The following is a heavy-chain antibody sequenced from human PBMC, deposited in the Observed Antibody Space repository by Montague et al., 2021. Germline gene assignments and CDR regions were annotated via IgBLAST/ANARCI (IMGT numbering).Heavy chain of an antibody. J-gene: IGHJ4*02. Sequence: TLSLTCNVSGGAISSEGYYWSWIRQHPGKGLEWIGYIYSSGSTYYSPSLESRITISVDTSQNQFSLRLTSVTAADTAVYFCASGNDYSGNCFDYWGQGPLVTVSS. CDR1: GGAISSEGYY. V-gene: IGHV4-31*03. CDR3: ASGNDYSGNCFDY. D-gene: IGHD4-23*01. CDR2: IYSSGST.